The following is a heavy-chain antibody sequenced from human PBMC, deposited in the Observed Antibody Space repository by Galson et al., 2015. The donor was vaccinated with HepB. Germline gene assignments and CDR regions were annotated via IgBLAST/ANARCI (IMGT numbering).Heavy chain of an antibody. J-gene: IGHJ4*02. Sequence: SLRLSCAASGFKFDDFAMYWVRQAPGKGLEWVPGISWNSGSIGYADSVKGRFTISRGNAKNSLYLQMNSLRADDTALYYCAKNGRSDSTGYFDPYFDYWGRGTLVTVSA. CDR2: ISWNSGSI. CDR3: AKNGRSDSTGYFDPYFDY. D-gene: IGHD3-22*01. CDR1: GFKFDDFA. V-gene: IGHV3-9*01.